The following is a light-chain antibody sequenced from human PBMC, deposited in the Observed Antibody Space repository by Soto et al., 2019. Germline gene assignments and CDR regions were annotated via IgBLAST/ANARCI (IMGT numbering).Light chain of an antibody. Sequence: DIQMTQSPSSLSASVGDRVTITCRASHTITTYLNWYQQKPGKAPNLLIYAASSLQSGVPSRFSGSGSGTDFTLTISSLPPEDFATYYCQQSYSSPRTFGQGTKVEIK. J-gene: IGKJ1*01. CDR3: QQSYSSPRT. CDR2: AAS. CDR1: HTITTY. V-gene: IGKV1-39*01.